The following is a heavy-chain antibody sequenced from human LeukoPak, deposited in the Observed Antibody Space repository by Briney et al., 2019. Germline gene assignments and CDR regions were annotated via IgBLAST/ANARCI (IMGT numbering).Heavy chain of an antibody. CDR2: ISSSGDYI. V-gene: IGHV3-21*01. CDR3: ARADITLAATDWYFDL. CDR1: GFTFRSYS. J-gene: IGHJ2*01. Sequence: GGSLRPSCAASGFTFRSYSMNWVRQGPGKGLEWVSSISSSGDYIYYAASVKGRFTISRDNAKNSLYLQMNNLRTEDTAVYYCARADITLAATDWYFDLWGRGTLVTVSS. D-gene: IGHD1-14*01.